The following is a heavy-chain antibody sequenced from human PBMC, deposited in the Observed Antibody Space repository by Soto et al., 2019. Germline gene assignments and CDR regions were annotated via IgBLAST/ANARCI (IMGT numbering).Heavy chain of an antibody. CDR2: ISYDGSNK. Sequence: GGSLRLSCAASGFTFSSYGMHWVRQAPGKGLEWVAVISYDGSNKYYADSVKGRFTISRDNSKNTLYLQMNSLRAEDTAVYYCAKDKGCSGLAEIDYWGQGTLVTVSS. V-gene: IGHV3-30*18. D-gene: IGHD5-12*01. CDR3: AKDKGCSGLAEIDY. CDR1: GFTFSSYG. J-gene: IGHJ4*02.